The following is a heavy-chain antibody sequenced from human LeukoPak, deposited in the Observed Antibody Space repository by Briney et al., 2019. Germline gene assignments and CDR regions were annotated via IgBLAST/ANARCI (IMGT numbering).Heavy chain of an antibody. CDR1: GFTFSSCA. V-gene: IGHV3-23*01. Sequence: GGSLRLSCAASGFTFSSCAMSWVRQAPGKGLEWVSGISGSGGSTYFADSVKGRFTISRDNSKNTLYLQMNSLRAEDTAVYYCAKWGYCSSTSCYDGPFDYWGQGTLVTVSS. CDR2: ISGSGGST. CDR3: AKWGYCSSTSCYDGPFDY. D-gene: IGHD2-2*01. J-gene: IGHJ4*02.